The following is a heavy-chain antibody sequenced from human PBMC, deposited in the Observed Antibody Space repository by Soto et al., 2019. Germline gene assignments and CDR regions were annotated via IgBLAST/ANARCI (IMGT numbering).Heavy chain of an antibody. D-gene: IGHD3-22*01. CDR1: GGSLSDYY. CDR3: ARGSHRLHSYDSSGFYHYVDY. Sequence: PSETLSLTCAVYGGSLSDYYWTWIRQPPGKGLEWIGEINHSGSTNYTPSLESRVTISIDTSKNRFPLKLSSVTAADTAVYYCARGSHRLHSYDSSGFYHYVDYWGQGALVTVSS. CDR2: INHSGST. J-gene: IGHJ4*02. V-gene: IGHV4-34*01.